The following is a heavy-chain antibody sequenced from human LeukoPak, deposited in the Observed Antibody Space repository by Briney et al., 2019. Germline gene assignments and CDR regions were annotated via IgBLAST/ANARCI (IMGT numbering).Heavy chain of an antibody. V-gene: IGHV4-59*12. Sequence: SETLSLTCTVSGGSFSSYYWSWIRQPPGKGLEWIGYLYYSGSTNYNPSLKSRVTISVDTSKNQFSLKLSSVTAADTAVYYCARRKARFGELLAPTRYNWFDPWGQGTLVTVSS. D-gene: IGHD3-10*01. CDR3: ARRKARFGELLAPTRYNWFDP. CDR1: GGSFSSYY. J-gene: IGHJ5*02. CDR2: LYYSGST.